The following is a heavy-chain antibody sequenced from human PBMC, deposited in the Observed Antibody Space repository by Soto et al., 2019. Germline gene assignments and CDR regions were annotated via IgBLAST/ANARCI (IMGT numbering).Heavy chain of an antibody. J-gene: IGHJ4*02. CDR3: ASRTSGWYFDY. V-gene: IGHV3-23*01. CDR2: ISGSGGST. CDR1: GFTFSNYA. D-gene: IGHD6-19*01. Sequence: EVQLLESGGGLVQPGGSLRLSCTASGFTFSNYAMNRVRQAPGKGLEWVSVISGSGGSTYYADSVKGRFTISRDNSKNTLYLQMNSLRAEDTAVYYCASRTSGWYFDYWGQGTLVTVSS.